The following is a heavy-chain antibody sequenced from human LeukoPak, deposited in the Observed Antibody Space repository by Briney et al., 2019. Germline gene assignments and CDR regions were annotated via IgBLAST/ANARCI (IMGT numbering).Heavy chain of an antibody. V-gene: IGHV3-64*01. CDR2: INSNGGST. Sequence: PGGSPRLSCVASGFTFSSYAMHWVRQTPGKGLEYVSGINSNGGSTQYANSVKGRFTISRDNSKHTLYLQMGSLTTEDMAVYYCARAPTVTAESAFGYWGQGTLVTVSS. CDR3: ARAPTVTAESAFGY. D-gene: IGHD4-17*01. CDR1: GFTFSSYA. J-gene: IGHJ4*02.